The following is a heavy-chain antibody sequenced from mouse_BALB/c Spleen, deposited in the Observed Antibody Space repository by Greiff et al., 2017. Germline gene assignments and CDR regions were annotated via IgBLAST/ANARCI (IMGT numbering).Heavy chain of an antibody. V-gene: IGHV1-18*01. J-gene: IGHJ2*01. CDR2: INPNNGGT. CDR1: GYTFTDYN. D-gene: IGHD1-1*01. CDR3: ARSGGSSYRAKYYFDY. Sequence: VQLQQSGPELVKPGASVKIPCKASGYTFTDYNMDWVKQSHGKSLEWIGDINPNNGGTIYNQKFKGKATLTVDKSSSTAYMELRSLTSEDTAVYYCARSGGSSYRAKYYFDYWGQGTTLTVSA.